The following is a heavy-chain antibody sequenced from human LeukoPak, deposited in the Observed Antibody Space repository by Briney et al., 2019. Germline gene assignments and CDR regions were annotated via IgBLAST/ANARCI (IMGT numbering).Heavy chain of an antibody. D-gene: IGHD5-24*01. CDR2: VNPNSGGT. CDR1: GYTFTGYY. V-gene: IGHV1-2*02. J-gene: IGHJ5*02. Sequence: ASVKVSCKASGYTFTGYYMHWVRQAPGQGLEWMGWVNPNSGGTNYAQKFQGRVTMTRDTSISTAYMELSTLRSDDTAVYYCAPVEMATRAWGQGTLVTVSS. CDR3: APVEMATRA.